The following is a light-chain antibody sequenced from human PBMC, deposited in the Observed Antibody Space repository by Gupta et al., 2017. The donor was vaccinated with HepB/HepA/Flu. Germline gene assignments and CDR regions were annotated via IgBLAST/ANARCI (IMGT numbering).Light chain of an antibody. Sequence: DIVLTQSPDSLAVSLGERATINCRSSQSVLYSSSNKNFLAWYQQKPGQPPKLLIYWASTRESGVPDRISGSGSGTDFTLTISSLQAEDVAIYYCHQDDTTPQTFGQGTKVEIK. CDR2: WAS. V-gene: IGKV4-1*01. CDR1: QSVLYSSSNKNF. CDR3: HQDDTTPQT. J-gene: IGKJ1*01.